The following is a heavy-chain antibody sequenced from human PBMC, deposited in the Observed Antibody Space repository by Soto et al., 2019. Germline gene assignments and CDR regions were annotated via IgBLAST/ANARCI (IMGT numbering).Heavy chain of an antibody. CDR3: AKDAIAAPGVFDY. D-gene: IGHD6-13*01. CDR2: ISAYNGNT. CDR1: GYSFISYG. J-gene: IGHJ4*02. Sequence: ASVKDSCKASGYSFISYGISWVRQAPGQGLEWMGWISAYNGNTNYAQKLQGRVTMTTDTSTSTAFMELRSLRSDDTAVYYCAKDAIAAPGVFDYWGQGALVTVSS. V-gene: IGHV1-18*01.